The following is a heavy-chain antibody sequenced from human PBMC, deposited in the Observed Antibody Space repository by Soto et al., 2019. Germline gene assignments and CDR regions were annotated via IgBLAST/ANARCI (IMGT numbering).Heavy chain of an antibody. CDR2: IYYSGST. D-gene: IGHD3-22*01. CDR3: ASTERYYDSSGYYYLYYFDY. J-gene: IGHJ4*02. V-gene: IGHV4-31*03. CDR1: GGSISSGGYY. Sequence: PSETLSLTCTVSGGSISSGGYYWSWIRQHPGKGLEWIGYIYYSGSTYYNPSLKSRVTISVDTSKNQFSLKLSSVTAADTAVYYCASTERYYDSSGYYYLYYFDYWGQGTLVTVSS.